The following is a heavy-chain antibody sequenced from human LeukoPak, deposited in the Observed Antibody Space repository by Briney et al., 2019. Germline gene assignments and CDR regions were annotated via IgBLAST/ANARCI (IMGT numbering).Heavy chain of an antibody. D-gene: IGHD2-2*01. V-gene: IGHV3-53*01. CDR1: GFTVSSNY. CDR2: IYSGGST. J-gene: IGHJ6*04. CDR3: ARSSLYCSSTSCYGYYGMDV. Sequence: GGSLRLSCAASGFTVSSNYMSWVRQAPGKGLEWVSVIYSGGSTYYADSVKGRFTISRDNFKNTRYLQMNSLRAEDTAVYYCARSSLYCSSTSCYGYYGMDVWGKGTTVTVSS.